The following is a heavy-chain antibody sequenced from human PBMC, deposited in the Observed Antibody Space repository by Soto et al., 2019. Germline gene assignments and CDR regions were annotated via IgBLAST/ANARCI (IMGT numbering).Heavy chain of an antibody. CDR3: ARGLYNWSPTSHWFDP. D-gene: IGHD1-20*01. V-gene: IGHV1-8*01. CDR2: MNPNSGNT. CDR1: GYTFTSYD. Sequence: ASVKVSCKASGYTFTSYDINWVRQATGQGLEWMGWMNPNSGNTGYAQKFQGRVTMTRNTSISTAYMELSSLRSEDTAVYYCARGLYNWSPTSHWFDPWGQGTLVTVSS. J-gene: IGHJ5*02.